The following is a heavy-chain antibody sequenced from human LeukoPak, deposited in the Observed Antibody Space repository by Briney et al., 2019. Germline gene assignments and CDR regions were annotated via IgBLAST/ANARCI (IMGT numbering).Heavy chain of an antibody. CDR1: GGFISGYY. Sequence: SETLSLTCTVSGGFISGYYWSWIRQPPGKGLEWIGYIYYNGSTSHNPSLKSRLTISVDTSKNQFSLKVTSVTAADTAVYYCARLGAAALNYFEYWGQGSLVTVSS. D-gene: IGHD6-13*01. J-gene: IGHJ4*02. CDR3: ARLGAAALNYFEY. V-gene: IGHV4-59*08. CDR2: IYYNGST.